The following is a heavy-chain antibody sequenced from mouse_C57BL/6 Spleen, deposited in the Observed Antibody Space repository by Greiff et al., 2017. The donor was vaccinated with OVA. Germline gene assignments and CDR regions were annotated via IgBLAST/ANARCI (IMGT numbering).Heavy chain of an antibody. CDR3: ARRDGYYDYFDY. J-gene: IGHJ2*01. Sequence: QVQLQQPGAELVRPGTSVKLSCKASGYTFTSYWMHWVKQRPGQGLEWIGVIEPSDSNTNYNQKFKGKATLTVDTSSSTAYMQLSSLTSEDSAVYYCARRDGYYDYFDYWGQGTTLTVSS. D-gene: IGHD2-3*01. CDR1: GYTFTSYW. V-gene: IGHV1-59*01. CDR2: IEPSDSNT.